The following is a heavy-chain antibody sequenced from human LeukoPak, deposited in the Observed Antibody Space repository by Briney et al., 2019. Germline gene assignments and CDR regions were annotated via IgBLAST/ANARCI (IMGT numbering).Heavy chain of an antibody. Sequence: PGGPLRLFCAACVFTFNSYGMRWVRQSPGKALEWVSAISGSGGSTYYADSVKGRFTISRDNSNNTLYLQMNSLRAEDTAVYYCAKRRAAAGTTREFDYWGQGTLVAVSS. CDR1: VFTFNSYG. CDR2: ISGSGGST. CDR3: AKRRAAAGTTREFDY. V-gene: IGHV3-23*01. J-gene: IGHJ4*02. D-gene: IGHD6-13*01.